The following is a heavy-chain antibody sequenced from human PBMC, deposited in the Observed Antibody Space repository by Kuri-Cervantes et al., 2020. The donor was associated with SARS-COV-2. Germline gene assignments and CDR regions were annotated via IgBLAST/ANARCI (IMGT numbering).Heavy chain of an antibody. CDR2: INPNSGGT. D-gene: IGHD4-23*01. J-gene: IGHJ3*02. V-gene: IGHV1-2*06. CDR1: GYTFTGYY. Sequence: SEKVSCKGSGYTFTGYYMHWVRQAPGQGLEWMGRINPNSGGTNYAQKFQGRVTMTRDTSISTAYMELSRLRSDDAAVYYCARDPGGLDAFEIWGQGTMVTVSS. CDR3: ARDPGGLDAFEI.